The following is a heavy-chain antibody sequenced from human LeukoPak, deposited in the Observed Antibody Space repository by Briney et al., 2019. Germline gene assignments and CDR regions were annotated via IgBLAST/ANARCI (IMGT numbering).Heavy chain of an antibody. CDR3: ARARGAVAIEY. V-gene: IGHV4-34*01. CDR2: INHSGST. Sequence: SETLSLTCAVYGGSFSGYYWTWIRQPPGKGLEWIGEINHSGSTNCNPSLKSRVTVSVDTSKNQFSLKLTSVTAADTAVYYCARARGAVAIEYWGQGTLVTVSS. J-gene: IGHJ4*02. CDR1: GGSFSGYY. D-gene: IGHD6-19*01.